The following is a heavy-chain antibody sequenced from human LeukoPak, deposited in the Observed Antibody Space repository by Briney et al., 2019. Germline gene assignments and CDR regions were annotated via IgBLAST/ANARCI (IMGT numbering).Heavy chain of an antibody. J-gene: IGHJ4*02. CDR2: IYYSGST. CDR1: GGSISSGDYY. V-gene: IGHV4-30-4*01. CDR3: ARDRDCSSTSCPLDY. D-gene: IGHD2-2*01. Sequence: SETLPLTCTVSGGSISSGDYYWSWIRQPPGKGLEWIGYIYYSGSTYYNPSLKSRVTISVDTSKNQFSLKLSSVTAADTAVYYCARDRDCSSTSCPLDYWGQGTLVTVSP.